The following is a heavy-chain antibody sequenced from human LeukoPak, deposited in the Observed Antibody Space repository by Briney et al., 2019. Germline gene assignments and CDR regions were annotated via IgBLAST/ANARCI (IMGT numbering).Heavy chain of an antibody. J-gene: IGHJ4*02. D-gene: IGHD6-19*01. CDR2: ISWISGSI. V-gene: IGHV3-9*01. CDR3: AKDRTVAGTWRRSGFDY. CDR1: GFTFDDYA. Sequence: GGSLRLSCAASGFTFDDYAMHWVRQAPGKGLEWVSGISWISGSIGYADSVKGRFTISRDNAKNSLYLQMNSLRAEDTALYYCAKDRTVAGTWRRSGFDYSGQGTLVTVSS.